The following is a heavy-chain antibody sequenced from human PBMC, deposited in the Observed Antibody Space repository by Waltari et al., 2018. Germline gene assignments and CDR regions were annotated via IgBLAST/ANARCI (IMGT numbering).Heavy chain of an antibody. CDR3: ARHVSGPTRAAFDV. CDR2: IPLGTNA. CDR1: GFTVNSNY. V-gene: IGHV3-53*01. D-gene: IGHD6-19*01. Sequence: EVQLVESGGGLIQPGGSLRLSCLGSGFTVNSNYMSWVRQVPGKGLEWVSNIPLGTNANYAESVRGRFTISRDNSKDTLYLQMNSLRVEDTAVYFCARHVSGPTRAAFDVWGQGTMVTVSP. J-gene: IGHJ3*01.